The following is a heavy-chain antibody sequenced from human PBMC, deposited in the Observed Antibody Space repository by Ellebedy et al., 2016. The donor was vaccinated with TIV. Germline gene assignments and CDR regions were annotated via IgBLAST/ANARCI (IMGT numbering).Heavy chain of an antibody. J-gene: IGHJ4*02. CDR2: ISSTSGSI. CDR3: TKDSGFVAADGTGY. Sequence: GESLKISCAASGFTFSTYSMNWVRQAPGKGLEWISYISSTSGSIYYAESVKGRFTISRDNAKNSLYLQMNSLRVEDTAVYYCTKDSGFVAADGTGYWGQGTLVTVSS. CDR1: GFTFSTYS. D-gene: IGHD6-13*01. V-gene: IGHV3-48*01.